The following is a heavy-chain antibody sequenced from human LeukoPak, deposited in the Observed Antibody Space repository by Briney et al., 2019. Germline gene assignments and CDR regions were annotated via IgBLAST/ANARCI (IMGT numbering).Heavy chain of an antibody. CDR3: ARDRGDYYDSSGYWYYFDY. J-gene: IGHJ4*02. V-gene: IGHV3-20*04. D-gene: IGHD3-22*01. Sequence: GGSLRLSCAASGFTFDDYGMSWVRQAPGKGLEWVSGINWNGGSTGYADSVKGRFTISRDNSKNTLYLQMNSLRAEDTAVYYCARDRGDYYDSSGYWYYFDYWGQGTLVTVSS. CDR2: INWNGGST. CDR1: GFTFDDYG.